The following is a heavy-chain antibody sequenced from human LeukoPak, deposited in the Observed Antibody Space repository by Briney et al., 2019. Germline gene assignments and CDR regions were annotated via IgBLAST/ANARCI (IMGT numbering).Heavy chain of an antibody. CDR3: ARHYPYGSGSYSPFYLDY. Sequence: SETLSLTCSVSGVSIGSFFWSWIRQPPGKGLEWIGTIYYSGSTNYNPSLKSRVTISVDTSKNQFSLKLSSATAADTGVYYCARHYPYGSGSYSPFYLDYWGQGTLVTVSS. CDR1: GVSIGSFF. V-gene: IGHV4-59*08. D-gene: IGHD3-10*01. CDR2: IYYSGST. J-gene: IGHJ4*02.